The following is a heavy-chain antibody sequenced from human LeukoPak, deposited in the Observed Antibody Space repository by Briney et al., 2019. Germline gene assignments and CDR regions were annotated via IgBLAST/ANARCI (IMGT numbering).Heavy chain of an antibody. CDR1: GFTFSSYA. CDR3: AKTRPLDSSSWSHGDY. CDR2: ISGSGDST. Sequence: GGSLRLSCAASGFTFSSYAMSWVRQAPGKGLEWVSAISGSGDSTYYGDSVKSRFTISRDNSKNTLYLQMNSLRAEDTAVYYCAKTRPLDSSSWSHGDYWGQGTLVTVSS. V-gene: IGHV3-23*01. D-gene: IGHD6-13*01. J-gene: IGHJ4*02.